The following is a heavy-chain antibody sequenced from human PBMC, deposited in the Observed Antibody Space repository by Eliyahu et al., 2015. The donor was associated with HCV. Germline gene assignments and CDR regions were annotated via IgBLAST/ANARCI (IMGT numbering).Heavy chain of an antibody. Sequence: QVQLAQSGAEVKKPGASVKVSCKTSGYSFRFYGIXWVRQVPGQGLEWMALVSGVNGNTVYAEKFQDRVTLTTDTSTNTGYMELRSLTYDDTAVYYCVREYYYDAGTYYPLDYWGQGTLVTVSS. V-gene: IGHV1-18*01. CDR2: VSGVNGNT. D-gene: IGHD3-10*01. J-gene: IGHJ4*02. CDR3: VREYYYDAGTYYPLDY. CDR1: GYSFRFYG.